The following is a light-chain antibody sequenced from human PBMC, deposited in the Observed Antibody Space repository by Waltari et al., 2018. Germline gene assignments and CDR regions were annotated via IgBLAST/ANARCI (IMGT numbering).Light chain of an antibody. CDR2: DVS. CDR1: SSDVGGYNY. Sequence: HSALTQPASVSGSPGQSITISCTGTSSDVGGYNYVSWYQQHPGKAPKLMIYDVSNGPSGVSNRFSGSKSGNTASLTISGLQAEDEADYYCSSYISSSTLELFGGGTSLTVL. V-gene: IGLV2-14*03. CDR3: SSYISSSTLEL. J-gene: IGLJ2*01.